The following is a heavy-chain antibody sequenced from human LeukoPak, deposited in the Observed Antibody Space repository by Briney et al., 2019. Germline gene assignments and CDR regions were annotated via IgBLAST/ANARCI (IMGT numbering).Heavy chain of an antibody. CDR2: ISSGSSYR. V-gene: IGHV3-21*01. CDR1: GFTFSNYS. D-gene: IGHD3-9*01. CDR3: VRDDYDILTGPVDY. Sequence: PGGSLRLSCAASGFTFSNYSMNWVRQAPGQGLEWVSSISSGSSYRYYADSVKGRFTISRDNAKNSLYLQMNSLRAEDTAVYYCVRDDYDILTGPVDYWGQGAPGTVSS. J-gene: IGHJ4*02.